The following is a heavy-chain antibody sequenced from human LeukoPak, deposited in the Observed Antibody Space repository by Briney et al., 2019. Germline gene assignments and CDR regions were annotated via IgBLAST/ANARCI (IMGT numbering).Heavy chain of an antibody. D-gene: IGHD3-22*01. CDR1: GFTFSIYS. V-gene: IGHV3-21*01. Sequence: PGGSLRLSCAASGFTFSIYSMNWVRQAPGKGLEWVSSISSSSSYIYYADSVKGRFTISRDNAKNSLYLQMNSLRAEDTAVYYCARDGTDYYDSSGYYLVQYYYYYYGMDVWGQGTTVTVSS. CDR3: ARDGTDYYDSSGYYLVQYYYYYYGMDV. J-gene: IGHJ6*02. CDR2: ISSSSSYI.